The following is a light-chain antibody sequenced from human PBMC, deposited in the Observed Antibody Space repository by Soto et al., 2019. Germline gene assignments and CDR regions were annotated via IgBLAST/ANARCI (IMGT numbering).Light chain of an antibody. Sequence: IVMTMTPPNLSVAPGERVTLSCTASEGVGSNLAWYNHKPGQAPRIVVFGASTRAAGVPPRFSGSGSGSQFTLTIDSMQSEDSGVYYCQQYENWPRTFGQGTKVDIK. CDR2: GAS. V-gene: IGKV3-15*01. J-gene: IGKJ1*01. CDR3: QQYENWPRT. CDR1: EGVGSN.